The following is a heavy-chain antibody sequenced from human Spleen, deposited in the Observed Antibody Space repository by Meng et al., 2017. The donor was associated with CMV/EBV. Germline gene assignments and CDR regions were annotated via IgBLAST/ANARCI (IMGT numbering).Heavy chain of an antibody. V-gene: IGHV3-23*01. CDR2: ISGSGGST. D-gene: IGHD6-13*01. J-gene: IGHJ4*02. Sequence: GGSLRLSCAASGFTFSSYAMSWVRQAPGKGLEWVSAISGSGGSTYYADSVKGRFTISRDNSKNTLYLQMNSLRAEDTAVYYCAKDLDRWEEAYSSTRQNYWGQGTLVTVSS. CDR1: GFTFSSYA. CDR3: AKDLDRWEEAYSSTRQNY.